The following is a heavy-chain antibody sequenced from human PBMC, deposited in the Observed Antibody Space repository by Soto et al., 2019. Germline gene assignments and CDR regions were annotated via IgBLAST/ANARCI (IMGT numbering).Heavy chain of an antibody. CDR2: IKRKPDRGTA. J-gene: IGHJ4*02. CDR1: GFNFTRAW. CDR3: SSQAFPDY. V-gene: IGHV3-15*01. Sequence: GGSLRLSCTASGFNFTRAWLNWVRQAPGKGLEWVGRIKRKPDRGTAEYAAPVKGRFTISRDESKNTLYLEMNSLNAEDSSVYYCSSQAFPDYWGQGTLVTVSS.